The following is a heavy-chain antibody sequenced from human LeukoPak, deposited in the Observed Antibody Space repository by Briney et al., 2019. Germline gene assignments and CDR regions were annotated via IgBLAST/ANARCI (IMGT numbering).Heavy chain of an antibody. CDR3: ARVFDSGSQAYFYYMDV. J-gene: IGHJ4*02. D-gene: IGHD3-10*01. CDR2: IYSSGST. Sequence: SETLSLTCNVSGGSIRGYYWSWIRQPPGKGLEWIGYIYSSGSTNYNPSLKSRVTMSVDTSKNQFSLKVSSVTAADTAVYYCARVFDSGSQAYFYYMDVWGQGTLVTVSS. V-gene: IGHV4-59*01. CDR1: GGSIRGYY.